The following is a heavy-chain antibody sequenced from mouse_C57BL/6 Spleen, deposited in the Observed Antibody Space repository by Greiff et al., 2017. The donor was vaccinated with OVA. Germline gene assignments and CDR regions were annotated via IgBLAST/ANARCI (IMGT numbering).Heavy chain of an antibody. V-gene: IGHV14-4*01. CDR1: GFNIKDDY. J-gene: IGHJ4*01. Sequence: EVQLQQSGAELVRPGASVKLSCTASGFNIKDDYMHWVKQRPEQGLEWIGWIDPENGDTEYASKFQGKATITADTSSNTAYLQLSSLTSEDTAVYYFTTGWLGYAMDYWGQGTSVTVSS. D-gene: IGHD3-1*01. CDR3: TTGWLGYAMDY. CDR2: IDPENGDT.